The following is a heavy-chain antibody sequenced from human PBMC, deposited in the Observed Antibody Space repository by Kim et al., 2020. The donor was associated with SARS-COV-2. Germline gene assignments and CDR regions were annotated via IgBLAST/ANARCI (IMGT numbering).Heavy chain of an antibody. CDR1: GFTFSSYA. Sequence: GGSLRLSCAASGFTFSSYAMSWVRQAPGKGLEWVSAISGSGGSTYYADSVKGRFTISRDNSKNTLYLQMNSLRAEDTAVYYCAKAVVAVAGTFWYFDLWGRGTLVTVSS. D-gene: IGHD6-19*01. J-gene: IGHJ2*01. V-gene: IGHV3-23*01. CDR3: AKAVVAVAGTFWYFDL. CDR2: ISGSGGST.